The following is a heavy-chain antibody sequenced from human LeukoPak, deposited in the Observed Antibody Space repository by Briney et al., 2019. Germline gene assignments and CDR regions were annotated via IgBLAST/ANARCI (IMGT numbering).Heavy chain of an antibody. J-gene: IGHJ4*02. CDR1: GFTFRTYS. D-gene: IGHD3/OR15-3a*01. CDR2: ISGSGGST. CDR3: AKNPGLYYFDY. Sequence: AGGSLRLSCAASGFTFRTYSMNWVRQAPGKGLEWVSAISGSGGSTYYADSVKGRFTISRDNSKNTLYLQMNSLRAEDTAVYYCAKNPGLYYFDYWGQGTLVTVSS. V-gene: IGHV3-23*01.